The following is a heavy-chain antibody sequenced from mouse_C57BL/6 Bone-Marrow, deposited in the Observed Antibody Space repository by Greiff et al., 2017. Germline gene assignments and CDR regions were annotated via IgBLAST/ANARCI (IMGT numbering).Heavy chain of an antibody. D-gene: IGHD1-1*01. J-gene: IGHJ3*01. CDR1: GFNIKDYY. V-gene: IGHV14-2*01. CDR2: IDPEDGET. CDR3: ARYIHYYYGSSYDLFAY. Sequence: VQLQQSGAELVKPGASVKLSCTASGFNIKDYYMHWVKQRTEQGLEWIGRIDPEDGETKYAPKFQGKATITADTSSNTAYLQLSSLTAEDTAVSYCARYIHYYYGSSYDLFAYWGQGTLVTVSA.